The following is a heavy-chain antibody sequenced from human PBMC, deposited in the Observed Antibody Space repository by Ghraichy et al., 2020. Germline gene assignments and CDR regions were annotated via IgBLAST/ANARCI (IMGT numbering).Heavy chain of an antibody. V-gene: IGHV4-61*01. CDR1: GGSVSSGSYY. J-gene: IGHJ4*02. Sequence: SETLSLTCTVSGGSVSSGSYYWSWIRQPPGKGLEWIGYIYYSGSTNYNPSLKSRVTISVDTSKNQFSLKLSSVTAADTAVYYCARVFGSSGWVDYWGQGTLVTVSS. CDR2: IYYSGST. D-gene: IGHD6-19*01. CDR3: ARVFGSSGWVDY.